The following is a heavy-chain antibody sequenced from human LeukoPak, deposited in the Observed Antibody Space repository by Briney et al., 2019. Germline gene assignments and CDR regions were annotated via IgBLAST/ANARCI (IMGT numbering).Heavy chain of an antibody. J-gene: IGHJ4*02. Sequence: ASLKVSCKASGYTFSSYDINWVRQATGQGLEWMAWMNANSGNTGYAQKFQGRVTMTRNTSISTAYMELSSLRSEDTAVYYCARATRYCSSTSCWYYFDYWGQGNLVTVSS. CDR1: GYTFSSYD. D-gene: IGHD2-2*01. CDR2: MNANSGNT. V-gene: IGHV1-8*01. CDR3: ARATRYCSSTSCWYYFDY.